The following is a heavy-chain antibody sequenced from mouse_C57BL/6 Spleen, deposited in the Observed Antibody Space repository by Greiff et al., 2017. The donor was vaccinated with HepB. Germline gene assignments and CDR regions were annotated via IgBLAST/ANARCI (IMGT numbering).Heavy chain of an antibody. J-gene: IGHJ4*01. CDR1: GYTFTSYW. CDR3: ARRGYSPAMDY. V-gene: IGHV1-64*01. D-gene: IGHD2-12*01. CDR2: IHPNSGST. Sequence: QVQLQQPGAELVKPGASVKLSCKASGYTFTSYWMHWVKQRPGHGLEWIGMIHPNSGSTNYNEKFKSKATLTVDKSSSTAYMQLSSLTSEDSAVYYCARRGYSPAMDYWGQGTSVTVSS.